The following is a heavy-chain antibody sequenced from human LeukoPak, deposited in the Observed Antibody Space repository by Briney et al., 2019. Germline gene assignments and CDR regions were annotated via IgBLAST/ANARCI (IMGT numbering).Heavy chain of an antibody. Sequence: GGSLRLSCTVSGFTFSSYAMSWVRQAPGKGLEWVSAISGSGGSTYYADSVKGRFTISRDNSKNTLYLQMNSLRAEGTAVYYCAKSNILTGFDYWGQGTLVTVSS. V-gene: IGHV3-23*01. D-gene: IGHD3-9*01. CDR2: ISGSGGST. CDR1: GFTFSSYA. J-gene: IGHJ4*02. CDR3: AKSNILTGFDY.